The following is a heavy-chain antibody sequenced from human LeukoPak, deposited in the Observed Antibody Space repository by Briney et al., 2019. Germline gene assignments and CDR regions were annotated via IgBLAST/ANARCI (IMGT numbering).Heavy chain of an antibody. J-gene: IGHJ3*02. CDR2: INPNSGGT. D-gene: IGHD2-2*01. CDR1: GYTFTGYY. Sequence: ASVKVSCKASGYTFTGYYMHWVRQAPGQGLERMGWINPNSGGTNYAQKFQGRVTMTRDTSISTAYMELSRLRSDDTAVYYCARDRYCSSTSCYLRKKYAFDIWGQGTMVTVSS. CDR3: ARDRYCSSTSCYLRKKYAFDI. V-gene: IGHV1-2*02.